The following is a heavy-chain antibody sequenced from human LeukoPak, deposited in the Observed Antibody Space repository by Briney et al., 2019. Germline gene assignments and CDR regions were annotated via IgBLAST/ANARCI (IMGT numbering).Heavy chain of an antibody. V-gene: IGHV3-21*01. Sequence: PGGSPRLSCAASGFTFSSYSMNWVRQAPGKGLEWVSSISSSSSYIYYADSVKGRFTISRDNAKNSLYLQMNSLRAEDTAVYYCARGEVAAALIYYYYYYMDVWGKGTTVTVSS. CDR1: GFTFSSYS. CDR2: ISSSSSYI. D-gene: IGHD6-13*01. J-gene: IGHJ6*03. CDR3: ARGEVAAALIYYYYYYMDV.